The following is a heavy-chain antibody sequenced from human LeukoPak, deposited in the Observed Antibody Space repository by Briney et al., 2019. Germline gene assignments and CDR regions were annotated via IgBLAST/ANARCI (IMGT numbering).Heavy chain of an antibody. CDR2: ISGSGAST. Sequence: GGSLRLSCEASGFSFSGYALTWVRPASGKGLEWVSAISGSGASTSYADSVKGRFTISRDNSKNTLYLQMNSLRAEDTAVYYCAQDLVSAALHNSNLSDYWGQGTLVSVSS. D-gene: IGHD2/OR15-2a*01. J-gene: IGHJ4*02. CDR3: AQDLVSAALHNSNLSDY. V-gene: IGHV3-23*01. CDR1: GFSFSGYA.